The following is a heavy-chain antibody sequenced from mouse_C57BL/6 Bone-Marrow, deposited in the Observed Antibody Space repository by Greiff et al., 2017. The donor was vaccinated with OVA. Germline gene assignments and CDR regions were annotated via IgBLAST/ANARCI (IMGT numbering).Heavy chain of an antibody. CDR3: ARPYSWYFDV. CDR2: ISYDGSN. V-gene: IGHV3-6*01. Sequence: EVKLMESGPGLVKPSQSLSLTCSVTGYSITSGYYWNWILQFPGNKLEWMGYISYDGSNNYNPSLKNRISITRDTSKNQFFLKLNSVTTEDTATYYCARPYSWYFDVWGTGTTVTVSS. CDR1: GYSITSGYY. J-gene: IGHJ1*03. D-gene: IGHD2-10*01.